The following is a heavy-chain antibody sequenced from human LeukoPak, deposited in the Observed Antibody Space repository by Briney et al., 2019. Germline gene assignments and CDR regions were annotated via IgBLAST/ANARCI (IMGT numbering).Heavy chain of an antibody. V-gene: IGHV4-30-2*01. CDR1: GGSISSGGYS. CDR2: IYHSGST. CDR3: AGLEQLVDPWFDP. D-gene: IGHD6-6*01. J-gene: IGHJ5*02. Sequence: SETLSLTCAVSGGSISSGGYSWSWIRQPPGKGLEWIGYIYHSGSTYYNPSLKSRVTISVDRSKNQSSLKLSSVTAADTAVYYCAGLEQLVDPWFDPWGQGTLVTVSS.